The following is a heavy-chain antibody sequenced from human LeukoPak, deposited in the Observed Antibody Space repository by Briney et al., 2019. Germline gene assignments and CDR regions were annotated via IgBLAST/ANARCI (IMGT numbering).Heavy chain of an antibody. D-gene: IGHD3-22*01. Sequence: SETLSLTCAVYGGSFSGYYWNWIRHPPGKGLEWIGEINHSGSTNYNPSLKSRVTISVDTSKNQFSLKLSSVTAADTAVYYCARARPLRPYYDSSPRAFDIWGQGTMVTVSS. V-gene: IGHV4-34*01. CDR3: ARARPLRPYYDSSPRAFDI. CDR1: GGSFSGYY. CDR2: INHSGST. J-gene: IGHJ3*02.